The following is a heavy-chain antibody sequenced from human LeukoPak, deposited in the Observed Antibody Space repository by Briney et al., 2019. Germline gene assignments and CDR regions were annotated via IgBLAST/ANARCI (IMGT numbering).Heavy chain of an antibody. CDR2: FDPEVGET. CDR3: ATDLLAGGLKTFDP. J-gene: IGHJ5*02. CDR1: GNTLSEFS. Sequence: GASVKVSCKVTGNTLSEFSMHWVRQSPGKGLEWMGGFDPEVGETVYAQKLQGRVTMTEDTSTETAYMELSSLISEDTAVYYCATDLLAGGLKTFDPWGQGTLVTVSS. V-gene: IGHV1-24*01.